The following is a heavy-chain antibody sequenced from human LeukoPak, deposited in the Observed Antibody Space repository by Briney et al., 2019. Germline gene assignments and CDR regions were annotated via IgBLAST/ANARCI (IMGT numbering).Heavy chain of an antibody. V-gene: IGHV1-18*01. CDR3: VVVTAILHFDY. J-gene: IGHJ4*02. CDR2: ISAYNGNT. CDR1: GYTFTNYD. Sequence: ASVKVSCKTSGYTFTNYDINWVRQAPGQGLEWMGWISAYNGNTNYAQKLQGRVTMTTDTSTSTAYMELRSLRSDDTAVYYCVVVTAILHFDYWGQGTLVTVSS. D-gene: IGHD2-21*02.